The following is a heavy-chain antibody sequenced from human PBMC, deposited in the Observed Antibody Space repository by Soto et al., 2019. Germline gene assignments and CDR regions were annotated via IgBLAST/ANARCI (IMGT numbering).Heavy chain of an antibody. CDR2: ISPSSSFL. CDR1: GFSFRSYY. CDR3: TRVCTEYGSESRYESDY. J-gene: IGHJ4*02. D-gene: IGHD3-10*01. V-gene: IGHV3-21*06. Sequence: GGSLRLSCAASGFSFRSYYMNWVRQAPGRGLEWVSSISPSSSFLNYVDSVKGRCTISIDEAKSSVNLQMNSLRGEDTAVYYCTRVCTEYGSESRYESDYWGQGTLVT.